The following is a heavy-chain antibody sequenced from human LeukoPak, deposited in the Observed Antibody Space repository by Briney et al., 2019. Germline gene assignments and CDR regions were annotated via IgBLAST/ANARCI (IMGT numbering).Heavy chain of an antibody. CDR2: IGNYGNTI. Sequence: GGSLRLSCAASGFTFSSYGMNWVRQAPVKGLEWVSYIGNYGNTIHYADSVKGRFTISRDNAKNSLYLQVNSIIAEGSAVYYCAREGDRGIAARDFDYWGQGTLVTVSS. V-gene: IGHV3-48*03. J-gene: IGHJ4*02. CDR3: AREGDRGIAARDFDY. D-gene: IGHD6-6*01. CDR1: GFTFSSYG.